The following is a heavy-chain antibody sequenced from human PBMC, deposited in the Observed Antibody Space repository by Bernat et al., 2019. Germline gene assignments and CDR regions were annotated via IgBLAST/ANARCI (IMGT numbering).Heavy chain of an antibody. V-gene: IGHV4-39*01. CDR3: ARADRTGGYVNYMDV. CDR2: IYYNGDT. CDR1: GGSISSSDYY. D-gene: IGHD3-16*01. Sequence: QLQLQVSGPGLVKPSETLSLTFTVSGGSISSSDYYWGWIRQPPGKGLESIGNIYYNGDTYYNPSLKSRVTISVDTSKNRFSLQLSSEHAADTAVYYCARADRTGGYVNYMDVWGKGTTVTVSS. J-gene: IGHJ6*03.